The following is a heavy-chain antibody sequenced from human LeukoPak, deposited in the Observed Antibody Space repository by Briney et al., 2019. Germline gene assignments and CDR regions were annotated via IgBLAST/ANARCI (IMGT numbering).Heavy chain of an antibody. Sequence: SETLSLTCAVYGGSFSGYYWSRIRQPPGKGLEWIGEINHSGSTNYNPSLKSRVTISVDTSKNQFSLKLSSVTAADTAVYYCARVGIAAAGRGDFDYWGQGTLVTVSS. CDR2: INHSGST. CDR1: GGSFSGYY. V-gene: IGHV4-34*01. CDR3: ARVGIAAAGRGDFDY. J-gene: IGHJ4*02. D-gene: IGHD6-13*01.